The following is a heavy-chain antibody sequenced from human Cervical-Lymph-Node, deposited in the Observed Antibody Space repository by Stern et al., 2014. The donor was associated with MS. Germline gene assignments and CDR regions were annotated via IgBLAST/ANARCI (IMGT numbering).Heavy chain of an antibody. CDR3: ARQRYFDY. J-gene: IGHJ4*02. V-gene: IGHV5-51*01. CDR2: IFPGGSDI. Sequence: VQLMQSGPEVKRPGESLKISCQASGYTFTSYWIGWVRQMPGKGLEWIAIIFPGGSDIRYSPSFQAQVPIAADKPSSTAYWQWNNLKASDTAIYYCARQRYFDYWGQGTLVTVSS. CDR1: GYTFTSYW.